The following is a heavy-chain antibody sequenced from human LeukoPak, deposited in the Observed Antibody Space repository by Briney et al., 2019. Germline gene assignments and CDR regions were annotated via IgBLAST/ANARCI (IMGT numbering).Heavy chain of an antibody. V-gene: IGHV3-30*02. D-gene: IGHD6-13*01. J-gene: IGHJ4*02. CDR1: GFTFSSYW. Sequence: PGGSLRLSCAASGFTFSSYWMYWVRQAPGKGLEWVAFIRYDGTNEYNAAVKGRFTVSRDNSKNTLYLQMNSLRGDDTAVYYCAKEGPDYSVAAGLEYWGQGTLVTVSS. CDR3: AKEGPDYSVAAGLEY. CDR2: IRYDGTNE.